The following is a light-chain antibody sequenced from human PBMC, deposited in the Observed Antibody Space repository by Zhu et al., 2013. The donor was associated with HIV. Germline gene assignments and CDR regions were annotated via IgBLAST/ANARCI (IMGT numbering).Light chain of an antibody. J-gene: IGKJ4*01. Sequence: IRVTQSPSSLSAFTGDRVTITCRASQGISTWLAWYQHKSGKAPRLLISAASTLRSGVPSRFSGSGSGTHFTLTIASLQPEDLGTYYCQQANSFPRTFGGGPKV. CDR3: QQANSFPRT. CDR2: AAS. CDR1: QGISTW. V-gene: IGKV1-12*01.